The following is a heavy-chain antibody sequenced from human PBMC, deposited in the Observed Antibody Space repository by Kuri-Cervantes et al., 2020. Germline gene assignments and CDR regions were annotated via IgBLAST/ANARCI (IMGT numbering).Heavy chain of an antibody. CDR2: IYHSGST. J-gene: IGHJ4*02. CDR1: GGSIISSNW. Sequence: SETLSLTCAVSGGSIISSNWWSWVRQPPGKGLEWNGEIYHSGSTNYNPSLKSRITISVDKSKNQFSLKPPSVTAASTAVYYCGGTTGTNMIDYWGQGTLVTVSS. CDR3: GGTTGTNMIDY. D-gene: IGHD1-14*01. V-gene: IGHV4-4*02.